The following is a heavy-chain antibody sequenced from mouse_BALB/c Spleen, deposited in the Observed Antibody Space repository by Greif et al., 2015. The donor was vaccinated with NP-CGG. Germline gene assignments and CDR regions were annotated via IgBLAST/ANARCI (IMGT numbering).Heavy chain of an antibody. CDR3: NAWDYDGFAY. CDR2: IDPENGDT. J-gene: IGHJ3*01. Sequence: EVQLQQSGAELVRSGASVKLSCTASGFNIKDYYMHWVKQRPEQGLEWIGWIDPENGDTEYAPKFQGKATMTADTSSNTAYLQLSSLTSEDTAVYYCNAWDYDGFAYWGQGTLVTVSA. D-gene: IGHD2-4*01. CDR1: GFNIKDYY. V-gene: IGHV14-4*02.